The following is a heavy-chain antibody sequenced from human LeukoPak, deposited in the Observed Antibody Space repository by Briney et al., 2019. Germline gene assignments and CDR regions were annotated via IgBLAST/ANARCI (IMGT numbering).Heavy chain of an antibody. J-gene: IGHJ4*02. CDR3: ANEVRPNDY. V-gene: IGHV3-23*01. CDR1: GFTFTNYA. CDR2: IDISGGST. D-gene: IGHD1-1*01. Sequence: GGSLRLSCAASGFTFTNYAMNWVRQAPGKGLEWVSSIDISGGSTYYADSVEGRFTISRDNSKNTLYLQMNGLRVEDTAVYYCANEVRPNDYWGQGTLVIVSS.